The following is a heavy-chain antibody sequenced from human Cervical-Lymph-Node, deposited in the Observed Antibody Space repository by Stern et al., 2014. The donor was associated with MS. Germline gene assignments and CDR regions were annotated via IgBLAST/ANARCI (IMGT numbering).Heavy chain of an antibody. D-gene: IGHD2-15*01. CDR1: GFTFGDYA. CDR2: IRSKAFGGTT. CDR3: TVVAATASDGFDM. Sequence: EVQLVEPGGGLVKPGRSLRLSCTASGFTFGDYALTWLRQAPGKGLESVGFIRSKAFGGTTEYAASVKGRFSISRDDSKSIAFLQMNSLKTEDTAVYYCTVVAATASDGFDMWGQGTMVTVSS. J-gene: IGHJ3*02. V-gene: IGHV3-49*05.